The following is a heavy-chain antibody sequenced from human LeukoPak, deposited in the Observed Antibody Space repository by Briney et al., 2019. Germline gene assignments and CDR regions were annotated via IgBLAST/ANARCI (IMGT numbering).Heavy chain of an antibody. D-gene: IGHD6-13*01. V-gene: IGHV4-38-2*02. J-gene: IGHJ5*02. Sequence: SETLSLTCTVSGYSISTTYYWGWIRQPPGKGLEWIGTIYHSGSTYYNPSLNSRVTISVDTSKNQFSLKLSSVTAADTAVYYCARSYASSWYWNWFDPWGQGTLVTVSS. CDR2: IYHSGST. CDR1: GYSISTTYY. CDR3: ARSYASSWYWNWFDP.